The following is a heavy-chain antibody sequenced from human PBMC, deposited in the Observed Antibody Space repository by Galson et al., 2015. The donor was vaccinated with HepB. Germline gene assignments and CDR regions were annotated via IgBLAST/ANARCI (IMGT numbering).Heavy chain of an antibody. CDR2: TSWKNTTI. D-gene: IGHD3-3*02. Sequence: SLRLSCAVYGFIFDDYAMEWVRQAPGKGLEWVSGTSWKNTTIGSADSVKGRFTISRDNAKNSLYVQMNSLKPEDTALYYCGKEFAQINILQILPDIWGQGTLVTVSS. V-gene: IGHV3-9*01. CDR3: GKEFAQINILQILPDI. J-gene: IGHJ4*02. CDR1: GFIFDDYA.